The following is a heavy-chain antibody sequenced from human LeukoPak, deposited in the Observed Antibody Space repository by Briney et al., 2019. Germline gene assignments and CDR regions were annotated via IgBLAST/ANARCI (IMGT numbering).Heavy chain of an antibody. Sequence: GGSLRLSCAASGFTFDDYAMHWVRQAPGKGPEWVSGISWNSGSIGYADSVKGRFTISRDNAKNSLYLQMNSLRAEDTAVYYCARKDRLGYSYGQGPFDFWGQGTLVTVSS. CDR2: ISWNSGSI. CDR3: ARKDRLGYSYGQGPFDF. D-gene: IGHD5-18*01. CDR1: GFTFDDYA. V-gene: IGHV3-9*01. J-gene: IGHJ4*02.